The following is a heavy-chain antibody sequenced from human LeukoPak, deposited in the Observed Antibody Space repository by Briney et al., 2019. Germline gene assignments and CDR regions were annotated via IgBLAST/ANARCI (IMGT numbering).Heavy chain of an antibody. D-gene: IGHD4-11*01. V-gene: IGHV3-23*01. CDR3: ANRNIDDYSNYYFDY. J-gene: IGHJ4*02. CDR1: GFTFSSYA. Sequence: GGSLRLSCAASGFTFSSYAMSWVRQAPGKGLEWVSAISGSGGSTYYADSVKGRFTISRDNSKNTLYLQMNSLRAEDTAVYYCANRNIDDYSNYYFDYWGQGTLVTVSS. CDR2: ISGSGGST.